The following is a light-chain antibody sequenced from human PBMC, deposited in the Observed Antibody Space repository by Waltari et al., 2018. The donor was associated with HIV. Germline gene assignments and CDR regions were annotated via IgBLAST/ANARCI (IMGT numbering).Light chain of an antibody. Sequence: QSVLRQPPSASGTPGQRVTISCSGSRSNIGSNNVNWYQQLPGTAPKLLIYSNNRRPSGVPDRFSGSKSGTSAYLAISGLQAADEADYYCSAWDDNVNGLFGGGTKLTVL. CDR2: SNN. J-gene: IGLJ2*01. CDR3: SAWDDNVNGL. CDR1: RSNIGSNN. V-gene: IGLV1-44*01.